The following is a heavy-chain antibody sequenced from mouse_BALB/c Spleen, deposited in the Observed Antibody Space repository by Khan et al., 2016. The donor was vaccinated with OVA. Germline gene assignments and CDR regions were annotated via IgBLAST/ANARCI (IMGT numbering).Heavy chain of an antibody. J-gene: IGHJ2*01. CDR3: ARSYYGSSYFDY. V-gene: IGHV1-77*01. CDR1: GYTFTDYV. D-gene: IGHD1-1*01. CDR2: IYPGSGST. Sequence: QVQLKESGPELVKPGASVKMSCKASGYTFTDYVISWVKQRTGQGLEWIGEIYPGSGSTYYNEKFKGKATLTADKSSNTAYMQLSSLPSEDSAFYFCARSYYGSSYFDYWGQGTTLTVSS.